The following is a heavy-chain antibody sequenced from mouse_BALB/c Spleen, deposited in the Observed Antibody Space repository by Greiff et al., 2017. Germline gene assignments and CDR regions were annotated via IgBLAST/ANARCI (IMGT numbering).Heavy chain of an antibody. D-gene: IGHD2-14*01. V-gene: IGHV1S137*01. J-gene: IGHJ4*01. CDR3: ARDYYRYPYAMDY. Sequence: QVQLQQSGAELVRPGVSVKISCKGSGYTFTDYAMHWVKQSHAKSLEWIGVISTYYGDASYNQKFKGKATMTVDKSSSTAYMELARLTSEDSAIYYCARDYYRYPYAMDYWGQGTSVTVSS. CDR2: ISTYYGDA. CDR1: GYTFTDYA.